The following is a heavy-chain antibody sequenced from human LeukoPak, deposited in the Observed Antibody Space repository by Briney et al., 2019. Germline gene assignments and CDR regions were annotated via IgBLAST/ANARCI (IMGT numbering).Heavy chain of an antibody. CDR3: ARDRGGSYFFGHKKDYYYMDV. CDR2: INPNSGGT. CDR1: GYTFTGYY. J-gene: IGHJ6*03. V-gene: IGHV1-2*02. Sequence: GASVEVSCKASGYTFTGYYMHWVRQAPGQGLEWMGWINPNSGGTNYAQKFQGRVTMTRDTSISTAYLELSRLRSDDTAVYYCARDRGGSYFFGHKKDYYYMDVWGKGTTVTVSS. D-gene: IGHD3-10*01.